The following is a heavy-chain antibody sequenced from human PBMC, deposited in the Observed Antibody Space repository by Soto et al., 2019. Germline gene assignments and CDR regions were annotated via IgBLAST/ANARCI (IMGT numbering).Heavy chain of an antibody. Sequence: GASVKVSCKASGYTFTSYGISWVRQAPGQGLEWMGWISAYNGNTNYAQKLQGRVTMTTDTSTSTAYMELRSVRSDVRAVYSWARDGTDSSGWHHPPPGDNWGQGTMVTVSS. CDR1: GYTFTSYG. V-gene: IGHV1-18*01. D-gene: IGHD6-19*01. CDR3: ARDGTDSSGWHHPPPGDN. CDR2: ISAYNGNT. J-gene: IGHJ4*02.